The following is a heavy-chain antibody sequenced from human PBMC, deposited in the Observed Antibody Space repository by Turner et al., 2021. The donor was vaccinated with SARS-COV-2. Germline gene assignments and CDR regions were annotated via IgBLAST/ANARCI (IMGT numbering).Heavy chain of an antibody. V-gene: IGHV1-8*01. Sequence: QVQLVQSGAEVRKPGASVKVSCKASGYTFTSYDINWVRQATGQGREWMRWNNPNSGNTGYAQKCQGRVTMTRNTSISTAYMELSSLRSEDTSVYYCARTFTAMVRVDYWGQGTLVTVSS. CDR2: NNPNSGNT. J-gene: IGHJ4*02. CDR3: ARTFTAMVRVDY. D-gene: IGHD5-18*01. CDR1: GYTFTSYD.